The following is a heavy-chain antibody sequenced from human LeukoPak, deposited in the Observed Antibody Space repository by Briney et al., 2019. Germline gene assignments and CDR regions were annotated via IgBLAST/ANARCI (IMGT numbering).Heavy chain of an antibody. CDR1: GGSISSSSYY. V-gene: IGHV4-39*07. D-gene: IGHD3-16*01. CDR2: IYYSGST. Sequence: SETLSLTCTVSGGSISSSSYYWGWIRQPPGKGLEWIGSIYYSGSTYYNPSLKSRVTISVDTSKNQFSLKLSSVTAADTAVYYWARLGFYVGGSQTYWGQGTLVTVSS. J-gene: IGHJ4*02. CDR3: ARLGFYVGGSQTY.